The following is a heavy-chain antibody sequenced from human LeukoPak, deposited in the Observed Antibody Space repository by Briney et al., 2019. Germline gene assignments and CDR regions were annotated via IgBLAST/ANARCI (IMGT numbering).Heavy chain of an antibody. Sequence: SETLSLTCTVSGGSVSSGSYYWSWIRQPPGTGLEWIGYIYYSGSTNYNPSLKSRVTISVDTSKNQFSLKLSSGTAADTAVYYCAREKPTPYFDYWGQGTLVTVSS. J-gene: IGHJ4*02. CDR2: IYYSGST. V-gene: IGHV4-61*01. CDR3: AREKPTPYFDY. D-gene: IGHD1-14*01. CDR1: GGSVSSGSYY.